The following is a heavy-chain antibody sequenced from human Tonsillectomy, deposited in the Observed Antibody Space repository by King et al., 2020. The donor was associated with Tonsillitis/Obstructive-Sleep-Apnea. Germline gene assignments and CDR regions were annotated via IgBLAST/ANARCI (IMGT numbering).Heavy chain of an antibody. J-gene: IGHJ4*02. CDR1: GFTFDDYT. V-gene: IGHV3-43*01. Sequence: VQLVESGGVVVQPGGSLRLSCAASGFTFDDYTMHWVRQAPGKGLEWVSLISWGGGSTYYADSVKGRFTISRDNSKNSLYLQMNSLRTEDTALYYCAKAYSPLVVVPAALDYWGQGTLVTVSS. CDR2: ISWGGGST. CDR3: AKAYSPLVVVPAALDY. D-gene: IGHD2-2*01.